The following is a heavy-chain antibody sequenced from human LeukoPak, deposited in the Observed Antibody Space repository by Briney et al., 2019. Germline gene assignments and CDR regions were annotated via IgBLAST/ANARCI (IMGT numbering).Heavy chain of an antibody. CDR1: GFTFSSYS. D-gene: IGHD3-16*01. CDR2: ISSSSSPI. CDR3: ADRGGDGNPHDY. V-gene: IGHV3-48*01. Sequence: GGSLRLSCAASGFTFSSYSMNWVRQSPGKGLAWVSYISSSSSPIYYADSVKGRFSISRDNSKNTLFLQMNSLRAEDTAVYYCADRGGDGNPHDYWGQGTLVTVSS. J-gene: IGHJ4*02.